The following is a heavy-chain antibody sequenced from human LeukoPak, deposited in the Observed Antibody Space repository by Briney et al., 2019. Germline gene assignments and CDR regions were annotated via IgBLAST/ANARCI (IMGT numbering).Heavy chain of an antibody. CDR2: ISYDGSNK. Sequence: GGSLRLSCAASGFTFSSYAMHWVRQAPGKGLEWVAVISYDGSNKYYADSVKGRFTISRDNAKNSLYLQMNSLRAEDTAVYYCARTAYYYDSSGYDDAFDIWGQGTMVTVSS. J-gene: IGHJ3*02. D-gene: IGHD3-22*01. CDR1: GFTFSSYA. V-gene: IGHV3-30-3*01. CDR3: ARTAYYYDSSGYDDAFDI.